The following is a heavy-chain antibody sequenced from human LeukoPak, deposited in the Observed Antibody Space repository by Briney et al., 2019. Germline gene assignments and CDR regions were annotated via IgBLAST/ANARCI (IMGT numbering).Heavy chain of an antibody. V-gene: IGHV3-30*03. J-gene: IGHJ6*03. CDR2: ISYDGSNK. CDR1: GFTFSSYG. Sequence: GGSLRLSCAASGFTFSSYGMHWVRQAPGKGLEWVAVISYDGSNKYYADSVKGRFTISRDNAKNSLYLQMNSLRVEDTAVYYCARAGRKSRGVDIVRKKETVYYYYLDVWGKGTTVTVSS. D-gene: IGHD2-15*01. CDR3: ARAGRKSRGVDIVRKKETVYYYYLDV.